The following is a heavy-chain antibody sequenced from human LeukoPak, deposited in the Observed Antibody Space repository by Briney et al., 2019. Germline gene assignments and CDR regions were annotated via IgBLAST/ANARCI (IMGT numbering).Heavy chain of an antibody. J-gene: IGHJ4*02. CDR2: IYYSGST. V-gene: IGHV4-59*01. D-gene: IGHD5-12*01. CDR3: ARATLATINN. CDR1: GGSISSYY. Sequence: SETLSLTCTVSGGSISSYYWSWIRQPPGKGLEWIGYIYYSGSTNYNPSLKSRATISVDTSKNQFSLKLSSVTAADTAVYYCARATLATINNWGQGTLVTVSS.